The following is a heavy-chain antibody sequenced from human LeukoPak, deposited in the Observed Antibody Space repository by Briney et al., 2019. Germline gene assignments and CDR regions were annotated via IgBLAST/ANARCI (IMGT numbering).Heavy chain of an antibody. J-gene: IGHJ4*02. D-gene: IGHD6-19*01. Sequence: SETLSLTCAVSGGSVSGHYWDWIRQPPGKGLEWIGYIYARGSANYHPSLKSRVTISVDTSKNQFSLKLSSVTAADTAVYFCVRRTYSSDYYYFDYWGQGTLVTVSS. V-gene: IGHV4-4*09. CDR2: IYARGSA. CDR1: GGSVSGHY. CDR3: VRRTYSSDYYYFDY.